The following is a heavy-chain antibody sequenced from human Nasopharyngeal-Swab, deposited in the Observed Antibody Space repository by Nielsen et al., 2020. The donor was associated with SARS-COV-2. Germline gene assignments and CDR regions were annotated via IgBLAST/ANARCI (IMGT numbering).Heavy chain of an antibody. CDR3: ARYYFVVGVPAAASYNWFDP. CDR2: ISAYNGNT. J-gene: IGHJ5*02. D-gene: IGHD2-2*01. CDR1: GYTYTSDR. V-gene: IGHV1-18*01. Sequence: ASENVSRKAPGYTYTSDRISGVRQAPGEGIEWMGWISAYNGNTNYAQKLQGRVTMTTDTSTSTAYMELRSLRSDDTAVYYCARYYFVVGVPAAASYNWFDPWGQGTLVTVSS.